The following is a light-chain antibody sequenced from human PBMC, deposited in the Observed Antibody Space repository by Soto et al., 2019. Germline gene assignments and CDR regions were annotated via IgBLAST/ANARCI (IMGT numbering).Light chain of an antibody. CDR1: SSDVGGYNY. J-gene: IGLJ2*01. V-gene: IGLV2-14*01. Sequence: QSVLTQPASVCGSPRQSITISCTGTSSDVGGYNYVSWYQQHPGKAPKLMIYDVSNRPSGVSNRFSGSKSGNTASLTISGLQAEDEADYYCSSYTSSSTVVFGGGTKVTVL. CDR2: DVS. CDR3: SSYTSSSTVV.